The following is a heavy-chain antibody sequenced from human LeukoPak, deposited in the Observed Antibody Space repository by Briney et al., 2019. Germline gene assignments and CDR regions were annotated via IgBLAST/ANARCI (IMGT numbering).Heavy chain of an antibody. CDR2: IIPIFGTA. V-gene: IGHV1-69*13. CDR1: GGTFSSYA. CDR3: ASPPPYYDFWSGLGYYYYYGMDV. Sequence: SVKASCKASGGTFSSYAISWVRQAPGQGLEWMGGIIPIFGTANYAQKFQGRVTITADESTSTAYMELSSLRSEDTAVYYCASPPPYYDFWSGLGYYYYYGMDVWGQGTTVTVSS. J-gene: IGHJ6*02. D-gene: IGHD3-3*01.